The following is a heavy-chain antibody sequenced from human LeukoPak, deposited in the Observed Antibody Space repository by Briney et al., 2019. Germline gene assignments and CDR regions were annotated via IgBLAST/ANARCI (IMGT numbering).Heavy chain of an antibody. Sequence: GASVKVSCKASGGTFSSYAISWVRQAPGQGLEWMGGIIPIFGTANYAQKFQGRVTITADKSTSTAYMELSSLRPEDTAVYFCAKDRIPYSGWVALSHWGQGTLVTVSS. J-gene: IGHJ4*02. CDR1: GGTFSSYA. CDR2: IIPIFGTA. D-gene: IGHD5-12*01. V-gene: IGHV1-69*06. CDR3: AKDRIPYSGWVALSH.